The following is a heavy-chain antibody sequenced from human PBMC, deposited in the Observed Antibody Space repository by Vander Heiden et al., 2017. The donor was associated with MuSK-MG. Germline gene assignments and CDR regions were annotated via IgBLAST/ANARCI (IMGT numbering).Heavy chain of an antibody. CDR1: GFTFQYHG. D-gene: IGHD3-22*01. J-gene: IGHJ3*02. Sequence: EVQLVESGGGLVQSGRSLRLSSAASGFTFQYHGMHWVRQVPGKGLEWVSGITYNSITIGYADSVKGRFTISRDNAKNSLYLQMNSLRAEDTALYYCAKDYDSSGYKSYAFNIWGQGTKVTVSS. V-gene: IGHV3-9*01. CDR3: AKDYDSSGYKSYAFNI. CDR2: ITYNSITI.